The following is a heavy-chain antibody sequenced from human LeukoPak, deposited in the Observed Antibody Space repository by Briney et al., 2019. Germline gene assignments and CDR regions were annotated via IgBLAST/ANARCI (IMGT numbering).Heavy chain of an antibody. J-gene: IGHJ4*02. D-gene: IGHD6-13*01. V-gene: IGHV1-2*02. CDR1: GYTFTGYY. CDR2: INPNSGGT. Sequence: ASVKVSCKASGYTFTGYYIQWVRQAPGQGLEWMGWINPNSGGTNYAQKFQGRVSMTRDTSINTVYMELSSLRSGDTAVYYCARRSSGSWYDYWGQGTLVTVSS. CDR3: ARRSSGSWYDY.